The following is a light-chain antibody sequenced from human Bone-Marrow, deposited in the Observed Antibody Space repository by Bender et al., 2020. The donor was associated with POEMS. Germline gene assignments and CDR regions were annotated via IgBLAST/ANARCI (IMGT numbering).Light chain of an antibody. CDR2: DVN. J-gene: IGLJ3*02. CDR1: RDDVGVYNY. CDR3: SSYTHGYYWV. V-gene: IGLV2-11*01. Sequence: QSALTQPPSVSGSPGQSVTISCTGTRDDVGVYNYVSWYQQHPGKVPKLLIFDVNDRPSGVPVRFSGSKSGNTASLTISGLQTDDEADYYCSSYTHGYYWVFGGGTKLIVL.